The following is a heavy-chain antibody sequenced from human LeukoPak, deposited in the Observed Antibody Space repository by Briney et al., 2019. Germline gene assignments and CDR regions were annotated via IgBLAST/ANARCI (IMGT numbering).Heavy chain of an antibody. CDR1: GFTFSDYY. J-gene: IGHJ3*02. V-gene: IGHV3-11*01. Sequence: GGSLRLSCAASGFTFSDYYMSWIRQAPGKGLEWVSYISSSGGSTYYADSVKGRFTISRDNSKNTLYLQMNSLRAEDTALYYCAKGVSSSWYDDAFDIWGQGTMVTVSS. CDR3: AKGVSSSWYDDAFDI. CDR2: ISSSGGST. D-gene: IGHD6-13*01.